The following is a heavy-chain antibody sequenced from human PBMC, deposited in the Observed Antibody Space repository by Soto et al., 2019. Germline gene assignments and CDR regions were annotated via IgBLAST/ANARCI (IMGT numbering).Heavy chain of an antibody. CDR3: ARDFGSQLSDHGAVFDT. D-gene: IGHD3-3*01. Sequence: ASVKVSCKASGYIFTSYGISWVRQAPGQGLEWMGWISAYNGNTKYAQNLQGRVTLTTDTSTYTAYMELRSLQSDDTAVYYCARDFGSQLSDHGAVFDTRGQGALVTASS. CDR2: ISAYNGNT. CDR1: GYIFTSYG. J-gene: IGHJ4*02. V-gene: IGHV1-18*01.